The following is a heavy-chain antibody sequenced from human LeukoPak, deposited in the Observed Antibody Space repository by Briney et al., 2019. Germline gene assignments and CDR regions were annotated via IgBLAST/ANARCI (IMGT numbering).Heavy chain of an antibody. D-gene: IGHD3-10*01. CDR3: AKDLLYGSGSYSWGVLDY. CDR1: GFTFSSYA. V-gene: IGHV3-23*01. CDR2: ISGSGDST. J-gene: IGHJ4*02. Sequence: GGSLRLSCAASGFTFSSYAMSWVRQAPGKGLEWVSGISGSGDSTVYADSVKGRFTISRDNSRSTLYLQMNTLRADDTAVYYCAKDLLYGSGSYSWGVLDYWGQGTLVTVSS.